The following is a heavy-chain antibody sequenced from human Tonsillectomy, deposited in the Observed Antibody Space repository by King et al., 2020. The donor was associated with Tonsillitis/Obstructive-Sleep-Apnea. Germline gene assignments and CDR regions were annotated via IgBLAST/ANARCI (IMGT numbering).Heavy chain of an antibody. D-gene: IGHD1-26*01. CDR2: IYNGGTT. V-gene: IGHV3-53*01. J-gene: IGHJ6*02. Sequence: QLVQSGGGLIQPGGSLRLSCAASGFTVSSNYMSWVRQAPGKGLEWVSVIYNGGTTYYADSVKGRFTISRDNSKNTLYLQMNSLRAEDTAVYYCAREAPAEEVDYGMDVWGQGTTVTVSS. CDR3: AREAPAEEVDYGMDV. CDR1: GFTVSSNY.